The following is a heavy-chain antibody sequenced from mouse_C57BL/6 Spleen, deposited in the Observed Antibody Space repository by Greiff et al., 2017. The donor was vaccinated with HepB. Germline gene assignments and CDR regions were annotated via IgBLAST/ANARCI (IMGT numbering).Heavy chain of an antibody. V-gene: IGHV1-47*01. CDR1: GYTFTTYP. CDR2: FHPYNDDT. Sequence: VQLVESGAELVKPGASVKMSCKASGYTFTTYPIEWMKQNHGKSLEWIGNFHPYNDDTKYNEKFKGKATLTVEKSSSTVYLELSRLTSDDSAVYYCARGGDYYGSSYDYWGQGTTLTVSS. D-gene: IGHD1-1*01. CDR3: ARGGDYYGSSYDY. J-gene: IGHJ2*01.